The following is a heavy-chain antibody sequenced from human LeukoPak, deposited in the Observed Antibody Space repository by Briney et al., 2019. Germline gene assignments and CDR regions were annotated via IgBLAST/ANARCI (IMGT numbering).Heavy chain of an antibody. J-gene: IGHJ4*02. CDR1: GFTFGDYA. V-gene: IGHV3-48*03. Sequence: AGGSLRLSCTTSGFTFGDYAMSWVRQAPGKGLEWVSYISSSGSTIYYADSVKGRFTISRDNAKNSLYLQMNSLRAEDTAVYYCARGRPDSSGYPFDYWGQGTLVTVSS. CDR3: ARGRPDSSGYPFDY. D-gene: IGHD3-22*01. CDR2: ISSSGSTI.